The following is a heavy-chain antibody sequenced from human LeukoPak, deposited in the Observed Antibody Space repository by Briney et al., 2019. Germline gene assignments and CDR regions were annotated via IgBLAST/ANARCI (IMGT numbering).Heavy chain of an antibody. CDR3: SITGVRDFDS. CDR2: ITGGGGSST. D-gene: IGHD4-11*01. Sequence: GGSLRLSCAASGFTFTSSTMTWVRQAPGKGLEWVSSITGGGGSSTYHADSVKGRFTISRDNSKDTLFLQMNSLRAEDTAVYYCSITGVRDFDSWGQGTLVTVSS. J-gene: IGHJ4*02. CDR1: GFTFTSST. V-gene: IGHV3-23*01.